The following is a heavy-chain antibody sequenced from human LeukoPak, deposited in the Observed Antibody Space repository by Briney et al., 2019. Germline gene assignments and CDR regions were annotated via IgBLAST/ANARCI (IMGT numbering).Heavy chain of an antibody. D-gene: IGHD1-26*01. V-gene: IGHV4-39*01. CDR2: IFYTGST. CDR1: GGSISSSNYY. J-gene: IGHJ6*03. Sequence: SETLSLTCTVSGGSISSSNYYWAWIRQPPGKGLEWIANIFYTGSTYYNASLKSRVTISVDTSKNQFSLKLSSVTAADTAVYYCARVSGSYRGYYYYYMDVWGKGTTVTVSS. CDR3: ARVSGSYRGYYYYYMDV.